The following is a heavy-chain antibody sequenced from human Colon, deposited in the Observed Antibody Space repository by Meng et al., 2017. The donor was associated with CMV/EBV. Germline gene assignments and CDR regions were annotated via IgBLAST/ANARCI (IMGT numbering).Heavy chain of an antibody. V-gene: IGHV3-30*02. Sequence: GESLKISCAASGFSFSFYGMHWVRQAPGKGLEWVTFIRFDEKNKFYADSVKGRFAISRDNSKNMVYLQMNSLSSEDTGVYYCAKDRAFGGSSPGNIGAWGQGTPVTVSS. CDR1: GFSFSFYG. D-gene: IGHD2/OR15-2a*01. CDR2: IRFDEKNK. CDR3: AKDRAFGGSSPGNIGA. J-gene: IGHJ5*02.